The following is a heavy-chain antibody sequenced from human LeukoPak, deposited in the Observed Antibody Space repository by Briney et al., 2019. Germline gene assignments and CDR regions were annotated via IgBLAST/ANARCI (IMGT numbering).Heavy chain of an antibody. CDR2: IYYSGST. Sequence: MSSETLSLTCTVSGGSISSGGYYWSWIRLHPGKGLEWIGYIYYSGSTYHNPSLESRVTISVDTSKNQFSLKLSSVTAADTAVYYCAREVNWNSVTLFFDYWGQGTLVTVSS. J-gene: IGHJ4*02. CDR3: AREVNWNSVTLFFDY. CDR1: GGSISSGGYY. D-gene: IGHD1-7*01. V-gene: IGHV4-31*03.